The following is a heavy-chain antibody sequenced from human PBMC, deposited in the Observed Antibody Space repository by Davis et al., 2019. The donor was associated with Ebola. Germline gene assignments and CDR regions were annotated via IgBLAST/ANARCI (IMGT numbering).Heavy chain of an antibody. CDR2: ISSSSSTI. Sequence: GESLKISCAASGFTFSSYSMNWVRQAPGKGLEWVSYISSSSSTIYYADSVKGRFTISRDNAKNSLYLQMNSLRDEDTAVYYCARERYSGSYYGNLDYWGQGTLVTVSS. V-gene: IGHV3-48*02. D-gene: IGHD1-26*01. J-gene: IGHJ4*02. CDR3: ARERYSGSYYGNLDY. CDR1: GFTFSSYS.